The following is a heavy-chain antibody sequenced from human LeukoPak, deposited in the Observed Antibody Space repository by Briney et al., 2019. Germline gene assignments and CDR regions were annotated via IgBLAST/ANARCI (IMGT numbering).Heavy chain of an antibody. Sequence: PSETLSLTCTVSGGSLNSSRYYWGWIRQSPGKGLEWIGCVSYSGNTYYKSSLKSRVTVSVDTSMKQLSLNMSSVTASDTAVYYCAKYGGHFNGNSQFDFWGQGTLVTVSS. J-gene: IGHJ4*02. CDR1: GGSLNSSRYY. V-gene: IGHV4-39*01. CDR3: AKYGGHFNGNSQFDF. D-gene: IGHD4-23*01. CDR2: VSYSGNT.